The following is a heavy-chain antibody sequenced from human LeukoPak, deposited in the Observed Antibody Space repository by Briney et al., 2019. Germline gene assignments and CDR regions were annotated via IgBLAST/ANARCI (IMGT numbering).Heavy chain of an antibody. J-gene: IGHJ4*02. D-gene: IGHD6-13*01. CDR3: GRGGSTGSWFNY. V-gene: IGHV3-48*01. CDR2: IHSTSSPI. Sequence: GGSLRLSCAASGFTFSSVSMTWVRQAPGKGLEWISYIHSTSSPIYYADSVKGRFTVSRDNAKNSLYLQMNSLRAEDTAVYYCGRGGSTGSWFNYWGQGTLVTVSS. CDR1: GFTFSSVS.